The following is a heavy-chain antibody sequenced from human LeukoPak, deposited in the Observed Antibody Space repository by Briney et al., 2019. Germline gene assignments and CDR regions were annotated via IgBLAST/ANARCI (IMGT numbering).Heavy chain of an antibody. V-gene: IGHV3-21*01. CDR3: ARGRVGQWLDDAFDI. CDR2: ISTSSSFL. CDR1: GFTFSRYS. Sequence: TGGSLRLSCAASGFTFSRYSMNWVRQAPGKGLEWVSSISTSSSFLYYADSVKGRFTISRDNAKNSLYLQMNSLRAEDTAVYYCARGRVGQWLDDAFDIWGQGAMVTVSS. D-gene: IGHD6-19*01. J-gene: IGHJ3*02.